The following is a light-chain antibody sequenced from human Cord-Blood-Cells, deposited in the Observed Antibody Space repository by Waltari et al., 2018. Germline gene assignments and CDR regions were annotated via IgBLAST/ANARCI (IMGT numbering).Light chain of an antibody. CDR2: DVS. CDR1: SSDVGGYNS. Sequence: QSALTQPASVSGSPGQSITISCTGTSSDVGGYNSVSWYQTHPGKAPKLMIYDVSNRPSGVSNRFSGSKSGNTASLTISGLQAEDEADYYCSSYTSSSTLYVFGTGTKVTVL. J-gene: IGLJ1*01. V-gene: IGLV2-14*01. CDR3: SSYTSSSTLYV.